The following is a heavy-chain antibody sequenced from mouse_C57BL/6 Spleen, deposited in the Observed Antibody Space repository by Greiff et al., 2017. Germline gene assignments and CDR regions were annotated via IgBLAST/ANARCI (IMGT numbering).Heavy chain of an antibody. CDR3: AREGHYYGSRGYFDY. V-gene: IGHV1-69*01. CDR2: IDPSDSYT. Sequence: QVQLQQPGAELVMPGASVKLSCKASGYTFTSYWMHWVKQRPGQGLEWIGEIDPSDSYTNYNQKFKGKSTLTVDKSSSTAYMQLSCLTSEDSAVYYCAREGHYYGSRGYFDYWGQGTTLTVSS. J-gene: IGHJ2*01. D-gene: IGHD1-1*01. CDR1: GYTFTSYW.